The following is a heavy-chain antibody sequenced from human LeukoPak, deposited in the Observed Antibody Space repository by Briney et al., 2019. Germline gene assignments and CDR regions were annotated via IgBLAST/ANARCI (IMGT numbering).Heavy chain of an antibody. CDR2: IYYSGST. V-gene: IGHV4-39*07. Sequence: SETLSLTCTVSGGSISSSSYYWGWIRQPPGKGLEWIGSIYYSGSTYYNPSLKSRVTISVDTSKNQFSLKLSSVTAADTAVYYCARDEWGSSSDVLDYWGQGTLVTVSS. D-gene: IGHD6-13*01. J-gene: IGHJ4*02. CDR3: ARDEWGSSSDVLDY. CDR1: GGSISSSSYY.